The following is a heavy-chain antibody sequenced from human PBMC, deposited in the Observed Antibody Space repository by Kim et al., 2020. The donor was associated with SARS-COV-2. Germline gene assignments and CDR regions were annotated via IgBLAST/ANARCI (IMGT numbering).Heavy chain of an antibody. D-gene: IGHD3-3*01. CDR3: ARLHASVWSGYVYYYYGMDV. CDR1: GGSFSGYY. CDR2: INHSGST. Sequence: SETLSLTCAVYGGSFSGYYWSWIRQPPGKGLEWIGEINHSGSTNYNPSLKSRVTISVDTSKNQFSLKLSSVTAADTAVYYCARLHASVWSGYVYYYYGMDVWGQGTTVTVSS. J-gene: IGHJ6*02. V-gene: IGHV4-34*01.